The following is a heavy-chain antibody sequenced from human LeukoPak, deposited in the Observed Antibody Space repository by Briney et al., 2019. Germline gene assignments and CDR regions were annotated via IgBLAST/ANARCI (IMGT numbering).Heavy chain of an antibody. CDR3: AKGRPPNYYGMDV. CDR1: GFTFDDYA. CDR2: ISWNSGSI. Sequence: SGRSLRLSCAASGFTFDDYAMHWVRQAPGKGLEWVSGISWNSGSIGYADSVKGRFTISRDNAKNSLYLQMNSLRAEDTALYYCAKGRPPNYYGMDVWGQGTTVTVSS. V-gene: IGHV3-9*01. J-gene: IGHJ6*02.